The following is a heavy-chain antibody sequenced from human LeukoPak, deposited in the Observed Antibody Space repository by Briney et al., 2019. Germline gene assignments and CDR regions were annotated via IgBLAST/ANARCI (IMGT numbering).Heavy chain of an antibody. J-gene: IGHJ4*02. D-gene: IGHD3-22*01. CDR2: MNPNSGNT. V-gene: IGHV1-8*02. Sequence: PEASVKVSCKASGYTFTDYYMHWVRQAPGQGLEWMGWMNPNSGNTGYAQKFQGRVTMTRNTSISTAYMELSSLRSEDTAVYYCARGLYYYDSSGYRDWGQGTLVTVSS. CDR3: ARGLYYYDSSGYRD. CDR1: GYTFTDYY.